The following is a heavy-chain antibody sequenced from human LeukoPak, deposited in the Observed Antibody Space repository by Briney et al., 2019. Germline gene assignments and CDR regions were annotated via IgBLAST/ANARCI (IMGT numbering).Heavy chain of an antibody. CDR1: GDSINSYY. CDR2: VYYSGST. J-gene: IGHJ6*03. CDR3: ARNYFYYYIDV. V-gene: IGHV4-59*01. Sequence: SETLSLTCTVSGDSINSYYWSWIRQSPGKGLEWIGYVYYSGSTNYNPSLKSRVAISVDTSNNQFSLKIYSVTAEDTAVYYCARNYFYYYIDVWGKGTTVTVSS.